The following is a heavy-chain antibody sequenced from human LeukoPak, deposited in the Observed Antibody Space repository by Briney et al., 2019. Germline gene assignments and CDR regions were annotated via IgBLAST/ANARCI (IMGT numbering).Heavy chain of an antibody. CDR2: ISGSGGST. CDR3: AKPTLYGDRKGAFDI. Sequence: GGSLRLACAASGFTFSSYAMSWVRQAPGKGLEWVSAISGSGGSTYYADSVKGRFTISRDNSKNTLYLQMNSLRAEDTAVYYCAKPTLYGDRKGAFDIWGQGTMVTVSS. D-gene: IGHD4-17*01. CDR1: GFTFSSYA. V-gene: IGHV3-23*01. J-gene: IGHJ3*02.